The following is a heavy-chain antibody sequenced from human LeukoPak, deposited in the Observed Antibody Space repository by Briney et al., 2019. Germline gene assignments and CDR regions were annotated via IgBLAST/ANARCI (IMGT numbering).Heavy chain of an antibody. V-gene: IGHV1-69*06. CDR2: IIPIFGTA. CDR1: GGTFSSYG. D-gene: IGHD3-22*01. CDR3: ARTNYYDSSGYQGAGTYYYGMDV. Sequence: SVTVSCKASGGTFSSYGISWVRQAPGQGLEWMGRIIPIFGTANYAQKFQGRVTITADKFTSTAYMEVSSLRSEDTAVSYCARTNYYDSSGYQGAGTYYYGMDVWGQGTTVTVSS. J-gene: IGHJ6*02.